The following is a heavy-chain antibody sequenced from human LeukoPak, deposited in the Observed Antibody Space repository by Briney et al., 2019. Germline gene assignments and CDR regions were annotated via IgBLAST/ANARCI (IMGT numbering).Heavy chain of an antibody. CDR1: GFTFSRYW. CDR3: ARTRVTGTRESYYYYGMDV. V-gene: IGHV3-7*02. CDR2: VKQDGSEK. D-gene: IGHD1-1*01. J-gene: IGHJ6*02. Sequence: PGGSLRLSCAASGFTFSRYWMSWVRQAPGKGLEWVASVKQDGSEKDHVDSVKGRFTISRDNAKNSLYLQMNSLRAEDTAVYYCARTRVTGTRESYYYYGMDVWGQGTTVTVS.